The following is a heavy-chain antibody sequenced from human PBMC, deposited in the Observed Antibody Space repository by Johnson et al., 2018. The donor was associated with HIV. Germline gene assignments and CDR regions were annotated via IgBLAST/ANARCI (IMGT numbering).Heavy chain of an antibody. D-gene: IGHD1-26*01. J-gene: IGHJ3*02. V-gene: IGHV3-30*04. CDR1: GFTFSSFA. CDR3: ARGRGGSYADAFDI. CDR2: ISYDGNNE. Sequence: QVQLVESGGGVVQPGTSLRLSCAASGFTFSSFAMHWVRQAPGKGLEWVAFISYDGNNEYYADSVQGRFTISRDNSKNTLYLQMNSLRAEDTAVYYCARGRGGSYADAFDIWGQGTMVTVSS.